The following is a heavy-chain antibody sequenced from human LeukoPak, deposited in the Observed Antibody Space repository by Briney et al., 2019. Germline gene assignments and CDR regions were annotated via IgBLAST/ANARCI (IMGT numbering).Heavy chain of an antibody. Sequence: SQTLSLTCTVSGGSISSGSYYWSWIRQPAGKGLEWIVRIYTSGSTNYNPSLKSRVTISVDTSKNQFSLKLSSVTAADTAVYYCARDQDYYYYYYMDVWGKGTTVTVSS. J-gene: IGHJ6*03. CDR3: ARDQDYYYYYYMDV. CDR2: IYTSGST. CDR1: GGSISSGSYY. V-gene: IGHV4-61*02.